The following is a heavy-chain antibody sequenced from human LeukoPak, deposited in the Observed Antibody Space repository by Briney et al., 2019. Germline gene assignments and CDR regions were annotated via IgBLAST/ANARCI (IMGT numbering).Heavy chain of an antibody. D-gene: IGHD2-15*01. Sequence: GECLRLSCAASGFTFSNYSMNWVRQAPGKGLEWVSYITSSSTVYYAGSVKGRFTISRDNAKNSLFLQMNSLRAEDTAVYYCARDYCSGPKCYFIDYWGQGALVTVSS. J-gene: IGHJ4*02. CDR1: GFTFSNYS. V-gene: IGHV3-48*04. CDR2: ITSSSTV. CDR3: ARDYCSGPKCYFIDY.